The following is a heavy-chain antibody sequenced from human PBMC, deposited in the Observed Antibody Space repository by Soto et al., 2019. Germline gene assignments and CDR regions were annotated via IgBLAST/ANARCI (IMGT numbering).Heavy chain of an antibody. D-gene: IGHD6-6*01. CDR1: SGSFSGYY. Sequence: PSETLSLTCSIYSGSFSGYYWSWIRQPPGKGLEWIWEISQSGNTNYSPSLKSRVSISIDTSKKQFSLNLASVSAADTAVYYCARAPKVSGSSQTRPDFWGQGTLVTVSS. J-gene: IGHJ4*02. CDR3: ARAPKVSGSSQTRPDF. CDR2: ISQSGNT. V-gene: IGHV4-34*01.